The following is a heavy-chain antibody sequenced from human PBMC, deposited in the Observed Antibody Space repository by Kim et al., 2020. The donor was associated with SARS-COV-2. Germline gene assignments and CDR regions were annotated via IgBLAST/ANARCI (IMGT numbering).Heavy chain of an antibody. J-gene: IGHJ6*02. Sequence: GGSLRLSCAASGFTFSDYGMSWVRQAPGKGLEWVSTISSIITHIYYADSVKGRFTISRDNTKNTHYLQMDSLRAEDTAVYYCARARQQLEGGYYYYNMDVWGQGTTVTVS. CDR1: GFTFSDYG. D-gene: IGHD6-13*01. CDR3: ARARQQLEGGYYYYNMDV. V-gene: IGHV3-21*01. CDR2: ISSIITHI.